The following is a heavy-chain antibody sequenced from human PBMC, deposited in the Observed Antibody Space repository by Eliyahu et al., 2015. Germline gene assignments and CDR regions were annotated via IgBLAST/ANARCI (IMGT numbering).Heavy chain of an antibody. CDR1: GFTXSSXX. Sequence: EVQLVESGGGLVKPGGSLRLSCAASGFTXSSXXMXWVRQAPGKGLEWVSSISSSSSYXYYADSVKGRSTISRDNAKNSLYLQMNSLRAEDTAVYYCARGSNAGGYSYGPAPFYWYFDLWGRGTLVTVSS. J-gene: IGHJ2*01. CDR2: ISSSSSYX. D-gene: IGHD5-18*01. V-gene: IGHV3-21*01. CDR3: ARGSNAGGYSYGPAPFYWYFDL.